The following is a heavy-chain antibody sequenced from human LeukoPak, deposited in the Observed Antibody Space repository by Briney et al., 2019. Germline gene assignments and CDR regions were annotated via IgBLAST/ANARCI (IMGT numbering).Heavy chain of an antibody. CDR3: ARGGPSSSWHPMYYYMDV. CDR2: MNPNSGNT. J-gene: IGHJ6*03. Sequence: ASVKVSCKASGYTLTSYDINWVRQATGQGLEWMGWMNPNSGNTGYAQKFQGRVTITRNTSISTAYMELSSLRSEDTAVYYCARGGPSSSWHPMYYYMDVWGKGTTVTVSS. CDR1: GYTLTSYD. V-gene: IGHV1-8*03. D-gene: IGHD6-13*01.